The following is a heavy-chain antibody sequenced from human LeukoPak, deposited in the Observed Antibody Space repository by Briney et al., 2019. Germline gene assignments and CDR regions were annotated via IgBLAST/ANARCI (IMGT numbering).Heavy chain of an antibody. D-gene: IGHD6-13*01. J-gene: IGHJ5*02. CDR2: ISGSGGST. Sequence: TGGSLRLSCAASGFTFSSYAMSWVRQAPGKGLEWVSAISGSGGSTYYADSVKGRFTISRDNSKNTLYLQMNSLRAEDTAVYYCAKDRRIAAAGYYWFDPWGQGTLVTVSS. CDR3: AKDRRIAAAGYYWFDP. CDR1: GFTFSSYA. V-gene: IGHV3-23*01.